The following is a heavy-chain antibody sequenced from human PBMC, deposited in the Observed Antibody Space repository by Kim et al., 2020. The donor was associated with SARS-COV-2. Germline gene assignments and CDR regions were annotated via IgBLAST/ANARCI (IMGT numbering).Heavy chain of an antibody. CDR3: ARLGPVALDY. CDR1: GGSFSGYY. D-gene: IGHD3-16*01. CDR2: INHSGST. V-gene: IGHV4-34*01. J-gene: IGHJ4*02. Sequence: SETLSLTCAVYGGSFSGYYWSWIRQPPGKGLEWIGEINHSGSTNYNPSLKSRVTISVDTSKNQFSLKLSSVTAADTAVYYCARLGPVALDYWGQGTLVTV.